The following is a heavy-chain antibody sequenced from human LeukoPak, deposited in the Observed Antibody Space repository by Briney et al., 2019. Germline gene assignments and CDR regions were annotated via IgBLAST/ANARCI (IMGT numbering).Heavy chain of an antibody. D-gene: IGHD1-14*01. CDR2: ISNSGGTT. V-gene: IGHV3-23*01. J-gene: IGHJ4*02. CDR1: GFTLCRYS. CDR3: AKATGYLL. Sequence: GGSLRLSCAASGFTLCRYSIRRVRQAAGQGLEWVSTISNSGGTTYYADSVKGRFTISRDDSENTLYLQMNSLRAEDTAVYYCAKATGYLLWGQGTLVTVSS.